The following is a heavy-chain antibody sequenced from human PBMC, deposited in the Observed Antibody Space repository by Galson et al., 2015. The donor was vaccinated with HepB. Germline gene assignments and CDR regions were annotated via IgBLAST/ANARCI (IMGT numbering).Heavy chain of an antibody. Sequence: SLRLSCAASGFTFSSYGMHWVRQAPGKGLEWVAVISYDGSNKYYADSVKGRFTISRDNSKNTLYLQMNSLRAEDTAVYYCAKISGIAAAGTSRYYYYMDVWGKGTTVTVSS. J-gene: IGHJ6*03. V-gene: IGHV3-30*18. CDR3: AKISGIAAAGTSRYYYYMDV. D-gene: IGHD6-13*01. CDR1: GFTFSSYG. CDR2: ISYDGSNK.